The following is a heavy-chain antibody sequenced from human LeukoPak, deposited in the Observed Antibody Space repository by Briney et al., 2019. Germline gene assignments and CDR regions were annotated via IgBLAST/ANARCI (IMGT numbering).Heavy chain of an antibody. Sequence: SETLSLTCAVYGGSFSGYYWSWIRQPPGKGLEWIGEINHSGSTNYNPSLKSRVTISVDTSKNQFSLKLSSVTAADTAVYYCARGAPVTIXAFGAAGVFDYWGQGTLVTVXS. CDR2: INHSGST. J-gene: IGHJ4*02. V-gene: IGHV4-34*01. D-gene: IGHD6-13*01. CDR3: ARGAPVTIXAFGAAGVFDY. CDR1: GGSFSGYY.